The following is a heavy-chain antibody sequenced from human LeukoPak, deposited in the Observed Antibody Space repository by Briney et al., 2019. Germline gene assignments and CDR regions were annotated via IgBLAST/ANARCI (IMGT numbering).Heavy chain of an antibody. CDR3: ARVQYGYLSGSYRVFFDY. J-gene: IGHJ4*02. V-gene: IGHV3-23*01. Sequence: GGSLRLSCAVSGFTFTSYAIAWVRQAPGKGLEWVSTISGSGNRTYYAKSVKGRFTLSRDKSTSLVYLQMSSLRVKETAVYYCARVQYGYLSGSYRVFFDYWGQGALVTVS. D-gene: IGHD3-10*01. CDR2: ISGSGNRT. CDR1: GFTFTSYA.